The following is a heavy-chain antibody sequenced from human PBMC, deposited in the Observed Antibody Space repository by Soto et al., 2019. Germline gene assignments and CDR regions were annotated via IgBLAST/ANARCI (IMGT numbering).Heavy chain of an antibody. V-gene: IGHV4-34*01. CDR1: GGSFSGYY. CDR2: INHSGST. J-gene: IGHJ4*02. Sequence: SETLSLTCAVYGGSFSGYYWTWIRQPPGTGLEWIGEINHSGSTNYNPSLKSRVTISIDTSKNQFSLKPTSVTAADTAVYYCARDVLYSTSRIDSWGQGTLVTVSS. D-gene: IGHD6-6*01. CDR3: ARDVLYSTSRIDS.